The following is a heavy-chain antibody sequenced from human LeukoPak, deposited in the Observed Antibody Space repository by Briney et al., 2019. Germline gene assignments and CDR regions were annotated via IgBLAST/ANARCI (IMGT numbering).Heavy chain of an antibody. CDR2: INAGNGNT. Sequence: ASVKVSCKASGYTFTSYAMHWVRQAPGQRLEWMGWINAGNGNTKYSQKFQGRVTITRDTSASTAYMELSSLRSEETAVYYCARDMITFGGVIVTHYYGMDVWGQGTTVTVSS. J-gene: IGHJ6*02. V-gene: IGHV1-3*01. D-gene: IGHD3-16*02. CDR3: ARDMITFGGVIVTHYYGMDV. CDR1: GYTFTSYA.